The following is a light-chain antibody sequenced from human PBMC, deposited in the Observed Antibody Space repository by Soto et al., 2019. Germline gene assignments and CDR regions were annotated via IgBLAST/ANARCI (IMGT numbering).Light chain of an antibody. J-gene: IGKJ2*01. V-gene: IGKV1-5*03. CDR3: QQYNSYSYT. CDR1: QSISSW. Sequence: DIQMTQSPSTLSASVGDRVTITCRASQSISSWLAWYQQKPGKAPKLLIYKASSLESGVPSWFSGSGSETEFTLTISSLQPDDFATYYCQQYNSYSYTFGQGTKLEVK. CDR2: KAS.